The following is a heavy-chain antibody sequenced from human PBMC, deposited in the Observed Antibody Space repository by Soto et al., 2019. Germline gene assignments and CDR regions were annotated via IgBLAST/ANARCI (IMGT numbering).Heavy chain of an antibody. CDR1: GYTFTSYG. J-gene: IGHJ4*02. V-gene: IGHV1-18*01. Sequence: QVQLVQSGAEVKKPGASVKVSRKASGYTFTSYGISWVRQAPGQGLEWMGWISAYNGNTNYAQKLQGRVTMTTDTSTSTAYMELRSLRSDDTAVYYCARDHHTMVRGVIPIDYWGQGTLVTVSS. CDR3: ARDHHTMVRGVIPIDY. D-gene: IGHD3-10*01. CDR2: ISAYNGNT.